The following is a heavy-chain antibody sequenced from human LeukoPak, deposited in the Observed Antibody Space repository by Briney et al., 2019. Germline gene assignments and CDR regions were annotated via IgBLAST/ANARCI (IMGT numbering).Heavy chain of an antibody. CDR2: INSDGSST. CDR1: GFTFSSYW. J-gene: IGHJ4*02. Sequence: GGSLRLSCAASGFTFSSYWMHWVRQAPGKGLVWVSRINSDGSSTSYADSVKGRLTISRDNAKNTLYLQMNSLRAEDTAVYYCARGGYSSGSDYWGQGTLVTVSS. CDR3: ARGGYSSGSDY. V-gene: IGHV3-74*01. D-gene: IGHD6-19*01.